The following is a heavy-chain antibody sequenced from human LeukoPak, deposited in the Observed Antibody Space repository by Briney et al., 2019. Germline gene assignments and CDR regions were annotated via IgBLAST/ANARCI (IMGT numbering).Heavy chain of an antibody. J-gene: IGHJ6*02. V-gene: IGHV3-7*01. D-gene: IGHD3-3*01. Sequence: PGGSLRLSCAASGFTFSSYWMSWVRQAPGKGLEWVANIKQDGSEKYYVESVKGRFTISRDNAKNSLYLQMNSLRAEDTAVYYCAAQYYDFWSGYSPMDVWGQGTTVTVSS. CDR2: IKQDGSEK. CDR3: AAQYYDFWSGYSPMDV. CDR1: GFTFSSYW.